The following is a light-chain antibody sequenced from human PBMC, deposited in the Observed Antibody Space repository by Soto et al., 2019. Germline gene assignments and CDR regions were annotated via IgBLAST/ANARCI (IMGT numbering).Light chain of an antibody. CDR1: SSDVGSYNL. CDR3: CSYAGSSTLV. Sequence: QSVLTQPASVSGSPGQSITISCTGTSSDVGSYNLVSWYQQHPGKAPKLMIYEGSKRPSGVSNRFSGSKSGNTASLTISGXQAEDEADYYCCSYAGSSTLVFGGGTKVTVL. J-gene: IGLJ2*01. V-gene: IGLV2-23*01. CDR2: EGS.